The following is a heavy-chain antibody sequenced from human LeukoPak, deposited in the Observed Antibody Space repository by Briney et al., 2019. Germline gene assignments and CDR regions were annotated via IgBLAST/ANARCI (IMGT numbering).Heavy chain of an antibody. D-gene: IGHD6-13*01. CDR2: IIPILGIA. Sequence: SVKVSCKASGGTFSSYAISWVRQAPGQGLEWMGRIIPILGIANYAQKFQGRVTITADKSTSTAYMELSSLRSEDTAVYYCARGSVSSSWSSRIYYFDYWGQGTLVTVSS. V-gene: IGHV1-69*04. J-gene: IGHJ4*02. CDR1: GGTFSSYA. CDR3: ARGSVSSSWSSRIYYFDY.